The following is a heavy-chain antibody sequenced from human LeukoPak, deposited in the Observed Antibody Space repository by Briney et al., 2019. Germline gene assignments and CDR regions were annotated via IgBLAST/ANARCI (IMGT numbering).Heavy chain of an antibody. CDR2: IYAGDADT. Sequence: GESLKICCKGAGYSFTSYWIGWVRQMAGKGLGWMGFIYAGDADTSYRPSFQGQAMIAADKPISTAYLQWSSLKASDTAIYYCASHWVVAAAGRSFDPWGQGTLVTVSS. V-gene: IGHV5-51*01. D-gene: IGHD6-13*01. CDR3: ASHWVVAAAGRSFDP. J-gene: IGHJ5*02. CDR1: GYSFTSYW.